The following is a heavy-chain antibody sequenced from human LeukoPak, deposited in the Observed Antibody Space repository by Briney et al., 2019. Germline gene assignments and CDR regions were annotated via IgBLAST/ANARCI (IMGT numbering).Heavy chain of an antibody. V-gene: IGHV3-23*01. CDR1: GFTFSSYA. CDR2: ISGSGGST. J-gene: IGHJ6*03. CDR3: AKVAHYDFWSGPDYYMDV. D-gene: IGHD3-3*01. Sequence: PGGSLRLSCAASGFTFSSYAMSWVRQAPGKGLEWVSAISGSGGSTYYAGSVKGRFTISRDNSKNTLYLQMNSLRAEDTAVYYCAKVAHYDFWSGPDYYMDVWGKGTTVTVSS.